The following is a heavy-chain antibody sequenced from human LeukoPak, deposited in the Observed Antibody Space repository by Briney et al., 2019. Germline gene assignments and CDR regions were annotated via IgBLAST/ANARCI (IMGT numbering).Heavy chain of an antibody. V-gene: IGHV3-23*01. CDR1: GFTFSSYG. J-gene: IGHJ3*02. CDR2: ISGSGGST. Sequence: GGSLRLSCAASGFTFSSYGMSWVRQAPGKGLEWVSAISGSGGSTYYADSVKGRFTISRDNSKNTLYLQMNSLRAEDTAVYYCARDKRDYGDYLDAFDIWGQGTMVTVSS. D-gene: IGHD4-17*01. CDR3: ARDKRDYGDYLDAFDI.